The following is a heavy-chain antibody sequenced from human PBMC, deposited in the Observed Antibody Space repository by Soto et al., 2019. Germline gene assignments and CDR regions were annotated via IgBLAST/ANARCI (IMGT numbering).Heavy chain of an antibody. V-gene: IGHV4-59*01. J-gene: IGHJ4*02. Sequence: SETLSLTCTVSGGSISSYYWSWIRQPPGKGLEWIGYIYYSGSTNYNPSLKSRVTISVDTSKNQFSLKLSSVTAADTAVYYCARKRVAGVDYWGQGTLVTVSS. CDR2: IYYSGST. CDR3: ARKRVAGVDY. CDR1: GGSISSYY. D-gene: IGHD6-19*01.